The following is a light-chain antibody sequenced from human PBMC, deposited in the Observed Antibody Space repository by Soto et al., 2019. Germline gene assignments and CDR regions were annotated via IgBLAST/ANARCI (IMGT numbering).Light chain of an antibody. CDR1: QSISSW. CDR3: QQYHSFPWT. CDR2: KAS. V-gene: IGKV1-5*03. Sequence: DIQMTQSPSTLSASVGDRVTITCRASQSISSWLAWYQQKPGKAPKLQIYKASSLQGGVPSRFSGSGSGTEFTLTIIALQPDDFASYHCQQYHSFPWTFGQGTKVEIK. J-gene: IGKJ1*01.